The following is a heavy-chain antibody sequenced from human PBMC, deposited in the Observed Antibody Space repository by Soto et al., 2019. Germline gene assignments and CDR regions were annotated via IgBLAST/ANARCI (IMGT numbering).Heavy chain of an antibody. CDR3: AHSRITILGAVNNIHY. J-gene: IGHJ4*02. D-gene: IGHD3-3*01. CDR1: GFSLSTSGVG. V-gene: IGHV2-5*02. CDR2: IYWDDDK. Sequence: GPTLVNPTQTLTLTCTFSGFSLSTSGVGVGWIRQPPGKALEWLALIYWDDDKRYSPSLKSRLTITKDTSKNQVVLTMTNMDPVDTATYYCAHSRITILGAVNNIHYSGQATLVTVSS.